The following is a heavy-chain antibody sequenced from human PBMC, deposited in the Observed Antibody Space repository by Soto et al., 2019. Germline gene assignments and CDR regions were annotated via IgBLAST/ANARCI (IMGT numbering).Heavy chain of an antibody. CDR3: ASAGPGSGPFTWEHHDQ. D-gene: IGHD1-26*01. CDR2: ITPFSGDV. J-gene: IGHJ4*02. V-gene: IGHV1-45*02. Sequence: QMQLVQSGAEVKKTGSSVTVSCKALGNTFTYRYLHWVRQAPGQALEWMGWITPFSGDVHYAQKFQERVTITRARSINTAYMQMSSLRSEDTAMYFCASAGPGSGPFTWEHHDQWGQGTLVTVSS. CDR1: GNTFTYRY.